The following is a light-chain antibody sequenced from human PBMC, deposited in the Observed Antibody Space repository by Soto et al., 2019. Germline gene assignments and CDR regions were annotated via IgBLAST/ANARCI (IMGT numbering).Light chain of an antibody. CDR3: QQYGNSPYT. CDR2: GAS. V-gene: IGKV3-20*01. CDR1: PTVNRMY. Sequence: EVVLTQSPGTLSLSPGERATLSCRASPTVNRMYLAWYQQKAGQAPRLLIYGASSRATGIPDRLSGSGSGTDFTLTISRLEPEDFAVYYCQQYGNSPYTFGQGTKLEIK. J-gene: IGKJ2*01.